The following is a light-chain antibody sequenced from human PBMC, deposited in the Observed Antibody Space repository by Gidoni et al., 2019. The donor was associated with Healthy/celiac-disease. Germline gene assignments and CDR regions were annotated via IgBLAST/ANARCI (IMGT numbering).Light chain of an antibody. V-gene: IGKV3-11*01. CDR1: QSVSSY. CDR2: DAS. Sequence: PATLSLSPGERATLSCRASQSVSSYLAWYQQKPGQAPRLLIYDASNRATGIPARFSGSGSGTDFTLTISSLEPEDFAVYYCQQRSNWPLTFGPGTKVDIK. CDR3: QQRSNWPLT. J-gene: IGKJ3*01.